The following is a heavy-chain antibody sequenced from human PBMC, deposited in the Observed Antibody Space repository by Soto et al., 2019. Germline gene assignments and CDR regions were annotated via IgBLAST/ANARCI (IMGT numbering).Heavy chain of an antibody. V-gene: IGHV4-34*01. CDR1: GGSFSGYY. Sequence: QVQLQQWGAGLLKPSETLSLTCAVYGGSFSGYYWSWIRQPPGKGLEWIGEVNPSGSTNYNPSLKSRVTISVDTSKTQFSLELSSVTASDTAVYYCASKWLERGAFDIWGQGTMVTVSS. CDR2: VNPSGST. J-gene: IGHJ3*02. CDR3: ASKWLERGAFDI. D-gene: IGHD6-19*01.